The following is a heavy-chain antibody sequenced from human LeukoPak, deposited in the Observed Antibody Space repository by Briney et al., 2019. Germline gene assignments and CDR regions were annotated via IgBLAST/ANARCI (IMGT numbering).Heavy chain of an antibody. CDR1: GGSISSSNYY. J-gene: IGHJ4*02. D-gene: IGHD3-22*01. V-gene: IGHV4-39*07. CDR3: ARTSSSQYYHDSSGIFDS. CDR2: IYYSGNA. Sequence: PSETLSLTCTVSGGSISSSNYYWGWIRQPPGKGLEWIGNIYYSGNAYYNPSLKSRVTISVDTSKNQFSLKLSSVTAADTAVYYCARTSSSQYYHDSSGIFDSWGQGTLVTVSS.